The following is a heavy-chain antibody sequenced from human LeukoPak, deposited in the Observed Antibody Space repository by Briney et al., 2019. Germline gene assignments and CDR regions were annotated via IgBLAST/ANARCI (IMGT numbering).Heavy chain of an antibody. D-gene: IGHD3-22*01. CDR3: AKDPYYDSSGDDY. Sequence: PGGSLRLSCAASGFTFSSYAMSWVRQAPGKGLEWVSAISGSGGSTYYADSVKGRFTISRDNSKNTLHLQMNSLRAEDTAVYYCAKDPYYDSSGDDYWGQGTLVTVSS. V-gene: IGHV3-23*01. CDR2: ISGSGGST. J-gene: IGHJ4*02. CDR1: GFTFSSYA.